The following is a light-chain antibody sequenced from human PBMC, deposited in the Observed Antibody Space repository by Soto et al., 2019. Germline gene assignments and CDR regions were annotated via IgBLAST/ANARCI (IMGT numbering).Light chain of an antibody. CDR1: HSVSSTY. J-gene: IGKJ1*01. V-gene: IGKV3-20*01. CDR3: QTYGSSPAWT. CDR2: GAS. Sequence: EIVLTQSPGTLSLSPGERATLSCRASHSVSSTYLAWYQQKPGQAPRLLIYGASSRATGIPDRFSGSGSGTDFTLTISRRGPEDFAVYYCQTYGSSPAWTFGQGTKVEIK.